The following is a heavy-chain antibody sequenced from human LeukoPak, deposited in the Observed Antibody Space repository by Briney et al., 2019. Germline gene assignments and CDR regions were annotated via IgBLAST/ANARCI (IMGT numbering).Heavy chain of an antibody. Sequence: GGSLRLSCVASGFTFSTYAMTWVRQAPGKGLEWVSTVSANAYSTYYADSVKGRFTISRDNSKNTLYLQMNSLRAEDTAVYYCAKDAETTFGGVIVPTTGYFDYWGQGTLVTVSS. J-gene: IGHJ4*02. V-gene: IGHV3-23*01. CDR1: GFTFSTYA. CDR3: AKDAETTFGGVIVPTTGYFDY. CDR2: VSANAYST. D-gene: IGHD3-16*02.